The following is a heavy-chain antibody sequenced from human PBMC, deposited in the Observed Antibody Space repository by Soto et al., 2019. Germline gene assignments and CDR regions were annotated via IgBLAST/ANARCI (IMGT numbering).Heavy chain of an antibody. CDR3: AKDNSPYSGYNSFDY. J-gene: IGHJ4*02. D-gene: IGHD5-12*01. Sequence: EVRLLESGGGLIQPGGSLRLSCAASGFTFSSYVMSWVRQAPGTGLEWVSGISGGGTNTYYADSVKGRFTISRDNSKNTLYLQMTSLRAEDTAEYYCAKDNSPYSGYNSFDYWGEGTLVTVSS. CDR2: ISGGGTNT. CDR1: GFTFSSYV. V-gene: IGHV3-23*01.